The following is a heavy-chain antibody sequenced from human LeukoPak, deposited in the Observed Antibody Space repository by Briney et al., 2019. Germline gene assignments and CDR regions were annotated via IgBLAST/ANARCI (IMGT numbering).Heavy chain of an antibody. D-gene: IGHD2-2*01. J-gene: IGHJ4*02. CDR2: INPNSGGT. CDR3: ARGWVYRPTSPYFYQ. Sequence: AAVKVTFKSSGYTFTGYYIHGVRQAPGQGLEWMGWINPNSGGTNYAQKFQGRVTMTRDTSISTAYMELSRLTSDDTALYYCARGWVYRPTSPYFYQGGKGTLVTVSS. V-gene: IGHV1-2*02. CDR1: GYTFTGYY.